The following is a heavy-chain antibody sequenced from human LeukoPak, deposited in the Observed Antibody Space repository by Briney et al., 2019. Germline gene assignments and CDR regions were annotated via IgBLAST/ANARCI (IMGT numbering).Heavy chain of an antibody. CDR2: ISSSSSYI. D-gene: IGHD3-10*01. CDR1: GFTFRHYN. Sequence: PGGSLRLSCAASGFTFRHYNANWVRQAPGKGLEWVSFISSSSSYIYYAESVKGRFTSSRDNAKNSLYLQMNSLRAEDTAVYYCARELEGSGSFLDYWGQGTLITVSS. V-gene: IGHV3-21*01. CDR3: ARELEGSGSFLDY. J-gene: IGHJ4*02.